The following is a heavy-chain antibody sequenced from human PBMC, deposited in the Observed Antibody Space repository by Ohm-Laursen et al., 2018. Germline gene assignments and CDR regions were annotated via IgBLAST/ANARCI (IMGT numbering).Heavy chain of an antibody. Sequence: SDTLSLTCAVYGGSFSGYYWSWIRQPPGKGLEWIGEINHSGSTNYNPSLKSRVTISVDTSKNQFSLKLSSVTAADTAVYYCARDSGSYLRDYWGQGTLVIVSS. CDR2: INHSGST. V-gene: IGHV4-34*01. CDR3: ARDSGSYLRDY. D-gene: IGHD1-26*01. J-gene: IGHJ4*02. CDR1: GGSFSGYY.